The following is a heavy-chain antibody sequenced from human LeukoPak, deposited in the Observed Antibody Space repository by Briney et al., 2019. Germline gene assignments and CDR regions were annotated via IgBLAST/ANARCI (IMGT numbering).Heavy chain of an antibody. Sequence: KPSETLSLTCTVSGGSISSSTYSWTWIRQPAGKGLEWIGRIHSSGSTHYNPSLKSRVTISVDTSKNHFSLNLSSVTAADTAVYFCARGVLDTAMVRFDYRGQGTLVTVSS. CDR1: GGSISSSTYS. D-gene: IGHD5-18*01. CDR3: ARGVLDTAMVRFDY. V-gene: IGHV4-61*02. J-gene: IGHJ4*02. CDR2: IHSSGST.